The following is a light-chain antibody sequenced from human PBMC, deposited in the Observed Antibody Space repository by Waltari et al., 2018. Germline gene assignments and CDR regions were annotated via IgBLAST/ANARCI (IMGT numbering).Light chain of an antibody. CDR2: VVT. J-gene: IGLJ2*01. CDR3: SSFAGRLV. V-gene: IGLV2-8*01. Sequence: QSALTQPPSASGSPGQSVTISCTGTSSDFGNYNFVSWYQQHPGKAPKVIIYVVTKRSSGVPDRFSGSKSGNTASLTVSGLQAEDEADYYCSSFAGRLVFGGGTKLTVL. CDR1: SSDFGNYNF.